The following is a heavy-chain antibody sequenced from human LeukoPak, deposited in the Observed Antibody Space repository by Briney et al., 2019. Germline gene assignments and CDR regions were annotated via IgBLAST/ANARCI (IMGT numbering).Heavy chain of an antibody. CDR2: ISTSSLYI. J-gene: IGHJ4*02. D-gene: IGHD5-12*01. Sequence: PGGSLRLSCAASGFIFSDHYMGWVRQVPGKGLEWVSSISTSSLYIYYADSVKGRFTISRDNARNSVYLEMNSLRAEDAAVYYCASQGSGYDSPIDYWGQGTLVTVSS. CDR3: ASQGSGYDSPIDY. CDR1: GFIFSDHY. V-gene: IGHV3-11*06.